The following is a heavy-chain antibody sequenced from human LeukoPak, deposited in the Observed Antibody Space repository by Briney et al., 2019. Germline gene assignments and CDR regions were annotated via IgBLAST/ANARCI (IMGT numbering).Heavy chain of an antibody. CDR1: GFTVSSNY. J-gene: IGHJ6*02. D-gene: IGHD2-21*01. CDR3: ARELFAVNYYGMDV. V-gene: IGHV3-53*01. Sequence: PGGSLRLSCAASGFTVSSNYMSWVRQAPVKGLEWVSVIYSGGSTYYADSVKGRFTISRDNSKNTLYLQMNSLRAEDTAVYYCARELFAVNYYGMDVWGQGTTVTVSS. CDR2: IYSGGST.